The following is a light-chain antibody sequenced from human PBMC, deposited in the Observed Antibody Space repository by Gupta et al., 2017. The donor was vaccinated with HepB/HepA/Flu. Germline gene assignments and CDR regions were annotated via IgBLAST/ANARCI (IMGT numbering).Light chain of an antibody. Sequence: DIQMTQSPSSLSASVGDRVTITCRASQDINSYLAWFQQKPGRAPKSLIFTASNLQSGVPSRFSGSRSGTDFTLTISRLQPEDFATYYCHQYKSYPLTFGQGTKVEV. J-gene: IGKJ1*01. CDR1: QDINSY. CDR2: TAS. CDR3: HQYKSYPLT. V-gene: IGKV1-16*01.